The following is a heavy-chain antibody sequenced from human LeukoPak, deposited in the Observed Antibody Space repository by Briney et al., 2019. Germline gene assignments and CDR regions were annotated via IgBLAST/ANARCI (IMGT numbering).Heavy chain of an antibody. V-gene: IGHV1-46*01. CDR3: ARGAFNYGSGSDF. CDR2: IVPNGGRT. J-gene: IGHJ4*02. Sequence: GASVKVSCKASGYTVINCYMNWVRQAPGQGLEWMGTIVPNGGRTSYAQKFQGRVTMTADTSTGTVYMALRSLTSDDTAVYYCARGAFNYGSGSDFWGQGTLITVSS. CDR1: GYTVINCY. D-gene: IGHD3-16*01.